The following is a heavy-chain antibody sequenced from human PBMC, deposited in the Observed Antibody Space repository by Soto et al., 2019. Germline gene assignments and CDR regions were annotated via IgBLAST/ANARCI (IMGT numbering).Heavy chain of an antibody. CDR3: ARSVKGGGPCDY. CDR1: GGSINSGNYY. J-gene: IGHJ4*02. Sequence: QVHLQGSGPGLVKPSQTLSLTCTVSGGSINSGNYYWSWVRQHPGKGLEWIGYIHYSGSTNYNPSLKGRVTIGSDTSKSQLSLRVPSVTAADTATSARARSVKGGGPCDYWGQGTLVTVSS. V-gene: IGHV4-31*06. D-gene: IGHD3-16*01. CDR2: IHYSGST.